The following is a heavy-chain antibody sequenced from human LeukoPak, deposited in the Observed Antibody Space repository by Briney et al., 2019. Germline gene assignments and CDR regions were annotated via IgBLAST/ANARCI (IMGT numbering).Heavy chain of an antibody. D-gene: IGHD3-10*01. CDR3: ARARSVLLWFGEFPPAAFDI. Sequence: SETLSLTCTVSGGSISSYYWSWIQQPPGKGLEWIGYIYYGGSTNYNPSLKSRVTISVDTSKNQFSLKLSSVTAADTAVYYCARARSVLLWFGEFPPAAFDIWGQGTMVTVSS. CDR1: GGSISSYY. CDR2: IYYGGST. J-gene: IGHJ3*02. V-gene: IGHV4-59*01.